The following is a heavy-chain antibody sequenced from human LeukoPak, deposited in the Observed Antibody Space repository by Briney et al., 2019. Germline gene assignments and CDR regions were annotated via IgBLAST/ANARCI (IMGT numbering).Heavy chain of an antibody. V-gene: IGHV4-59*02. Sequence: SETLSLTCTVAGGSVSNYYWSWIRQSPGKGLEGIGYIYYTETSYNPPLKSRVTISADTSKNQFSLKLYSVTAADTAVYYCATRKLGNDYWGQGTLVTVSS. CDR1: GGSVSNYY. CDR3: ATRKLGNDY. CDR2: IYYTET. D-gene: IGHD7-27*01. J-gene: IGHJ4*02.